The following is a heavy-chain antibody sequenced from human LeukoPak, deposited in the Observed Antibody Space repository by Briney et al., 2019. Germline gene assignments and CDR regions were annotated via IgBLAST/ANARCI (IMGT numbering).Heavy chain of an antibody. CDR3: ALARSEYHYGMDV. J-gene: IGHJ6*02. CDR1: GDSVSSISVA. V-gene: IGHV6-1*01. Sequence: SQTLSLTCAISGDSVSSISVAWNWIRQSPSRGLEWLGRTYYRSKWYYEHAVSVKGRININPDPSKNQFSLQLNSVTPEDTAVYYCALARSEYHYGMDVWGQGTTVTVSS. CDR2: TYYRSKWYY.